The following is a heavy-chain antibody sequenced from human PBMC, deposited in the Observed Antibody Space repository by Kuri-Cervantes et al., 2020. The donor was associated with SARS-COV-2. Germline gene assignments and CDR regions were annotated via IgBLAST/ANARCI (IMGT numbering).Heavy chain of an antibody. D-gene: IGHD1-1*01. V-gene: IGHV1-69*13. CDR1: GGTFSSYA. CDR3: ASKRGIGTPSDY. CDR2: IIPILGTA. J-gene: IGHJ4*02. Sequence: SVKVSCKASGGTFSSYAISWVRQAPGQGLEWMGGIIPILGTANYAQKFQGRVTITADESTSTAYMELSSLRSEDTAVYYCASKRGIGTPSDYWGQGTLVTSPQ.